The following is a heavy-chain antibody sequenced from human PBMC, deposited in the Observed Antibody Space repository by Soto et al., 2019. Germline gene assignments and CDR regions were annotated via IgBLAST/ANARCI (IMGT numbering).Heavy chain of an antibody. Sequence: PSETLSLTCTVSGGSISSSSYYWGWIRQPPGKGLEWIGSIYYSGSTYYNPSLKSRVTISVDTSKNQFSLKLSSVTAVDTAVYYCARIAAVAGVGWGQGTLVTVSS. CDR1: GGSISSSSYY. V-gene: IGHV4-39*01. CDR3: ARIAAVAGVG. D-gene: IGHD6-19*01. J-gene: IGHJ4*02. CDR2: IYYSGST.